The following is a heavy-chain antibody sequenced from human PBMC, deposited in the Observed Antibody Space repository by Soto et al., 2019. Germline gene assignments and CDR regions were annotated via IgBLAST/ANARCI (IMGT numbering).Heavy chain of an antibody. CDR1: GYTFTSYD. V-gene: IGHV1-8*01. CDR2: MNPNSGNT. Sequence: ASVKVYCKASGYTFTSYDINWVRQATGKGLEWKGWMNPNSGNTGYAQKFQGRVTMTRNTSISTAYMELSSLRSEDTAVYYCARGLDGAVAGIALWSYYYYGMDVWGQGTTVTVSS. D-gene: IGHD6-19*01. CDR3: ARGLDGAVAGIALWSYYYYGMDV. J-gene: IGHJ6*02.